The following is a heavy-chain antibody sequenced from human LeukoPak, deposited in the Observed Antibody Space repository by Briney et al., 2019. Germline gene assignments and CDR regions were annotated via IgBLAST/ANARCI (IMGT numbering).Heavy chain of an antibody. CDR2: VYHSGSI. Sequence: PSQTLSLTCAVSGGSISSGGYSWSWIRQPPGKGLEWIGYVYHSGSIYYNPSLKSRVTISVDRSKNQFSLKLSSVTAADTAVYYCARGTNCSSTSCYTAWFDPWGQGTLVTVSS. D-gene: IGHD2-2*02. V-gene: IGHV4-30-2*01. CDR3: ARGTNCSSTSCYTAWFDP. J-gene: IGHJ5*02. CDR1: GGSISSGGYS.